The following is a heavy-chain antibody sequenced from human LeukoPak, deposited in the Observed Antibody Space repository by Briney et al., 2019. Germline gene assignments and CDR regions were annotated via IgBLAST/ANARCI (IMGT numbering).Heavy chain of an antibody. Sequence: SETLSLTCSVSGGSINSSGYYWGWIRQPPGKWLEWIGNIYSSGSTYYNPSLKSRVTISVDTSKNQFSLKLSSMTAADTAVYYCARVVRGSGSYRGCFDPWGQGTLVTVSS. CDR1: GGSINSSGYY. CDR2: IYSSGST. CDR3: ARVVRGSGSYRGCFDP. J-gene: IGHJ5*02. V-gene: IGHV4-39*07. D-gene: IGHD3-10*01.